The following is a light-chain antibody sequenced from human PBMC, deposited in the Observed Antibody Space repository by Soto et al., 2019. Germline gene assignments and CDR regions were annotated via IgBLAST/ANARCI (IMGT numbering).Light chain of an antibody. CDR2: DAS. J-gene: IGKJ4*01. Sequence: EIVMTQSPATLSVSPGERATLSCRASQSLSSSLARYQQRPGQAPRLLIYDASTRATGIPARFSGSRSGTEFTLTISSLQSEDSAVYYCQQYTNWPPLTFGGGTKVEIK. CDR3: QQYTNWPPLT. V-gene: IGKV3-15*01. CDR1: QSLSSS.